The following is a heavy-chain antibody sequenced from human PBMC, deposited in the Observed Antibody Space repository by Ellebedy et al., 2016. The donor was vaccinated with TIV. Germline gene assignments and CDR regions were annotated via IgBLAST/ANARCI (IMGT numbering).Heavy chain of an antibody. CDR1: GFTFSNYG. Sequence: GESLKISCAASGFTFSNYGMHWVRQAPGKGLEWVAVVSYDGNKKYSADSVKGRFTISRDNSENTLYLQMNNLRAEETAVYYCAKDAREKAQITGEHDYWGQGTLVTVSS. V-gene: IGHV3-30*18. J-gene: IGHJ4*02. CDR3: AKDAREKAQITGEHDY. D-gene: IGHD5-24*01. CDR2: VSYDGNKK.